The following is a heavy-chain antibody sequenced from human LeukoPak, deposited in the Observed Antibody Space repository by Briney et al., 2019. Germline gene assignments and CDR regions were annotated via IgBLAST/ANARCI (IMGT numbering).Heavy chain of an antibody. CDR2: IYSDNT. CDR3: ARDFPMVRGVIIRSMDV. V-gene: IGHV3-53*01. CDR1: GFTVSSNS. D-gene: IGHD3-10*01. Sequence: GGSLRLSCTVSGFTVSSNSMSWVRQAPGKGLEWVSFIYSDNTHYSDSVKGRFTISRDNSKNTLYLQMNSLRAEDTAVYYCARDFPMVRGVIIRSMDVWGKGTTVTISS. J-gene: IGHJ6*03.